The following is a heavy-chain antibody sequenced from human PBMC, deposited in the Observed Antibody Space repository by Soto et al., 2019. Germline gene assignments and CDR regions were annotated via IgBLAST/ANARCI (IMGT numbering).Heavy chain of an antibody. CDR3: AARPRSTSWSCGVCFGYYMDV. CDR2: IVVGSGNT. J-gene: IGHJ6*03. D-gene: IGHD2-2*01. CDR1: GFTFTSSA. Sequence: QMQLVQSGPEVKKPGTSVKVSCKASGFTFTSSAMQWVRQARGQRLEWIGWIVVGSGNTNYAQKFQERVTITRDMSTSTAYMEVSSLRSEDTAVYCCAARPRSTSWSCGVCFGYYMDVWGKGTTVTVSS. V-gene: IGHV1-58*02.